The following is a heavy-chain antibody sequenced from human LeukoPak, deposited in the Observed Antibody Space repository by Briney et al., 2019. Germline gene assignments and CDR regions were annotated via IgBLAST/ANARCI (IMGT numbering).Heavy chain of an antibody. J-gene: IGHJ4*02. D-gene: IGHD6-13*01. CDR3: ARGYIAAAGSY. V-gene: IGHV3-30-3*01. CDR1: GFTFSSYA. CDR2: ISYDGSNK. Sequence: GGSLRLSCAASGFTFSSYAMHWVRQAPGKGLEWVAVISYDGSNKYYADSVKGRFTISRDNSKNTLYLQMNSLRAEDTAVYYCARGYIAAAGSYWGQGTLVTVSS.